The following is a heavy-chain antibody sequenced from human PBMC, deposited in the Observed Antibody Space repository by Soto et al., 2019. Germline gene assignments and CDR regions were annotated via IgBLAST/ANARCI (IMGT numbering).Heavy chain of an antibody. CDR2: INPNSGGA. CDR1: GYTFTGYY. Sequence: ASMKVSCKASGYTFTGYYMHWVPQAPGQGLEWMGWINPNSGGANYAQKFQGRVTMTRDTSISTAYMELSRLRSDDTAVYYCARDSGGWYYFDYWGQGXLVTVSS. D-gene: IGHD6-19*01. CDR3: ARDSGGWYYFDY. V-gene: IGHV1-2*02. J-gene: IGHJ4*02.